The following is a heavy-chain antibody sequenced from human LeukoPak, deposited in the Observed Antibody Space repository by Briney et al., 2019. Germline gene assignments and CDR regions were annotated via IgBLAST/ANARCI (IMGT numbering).Heavy chain of an antibody. V-gene: IGHV1-46*01. J-gene: IGHJ3*02. D-gene: IGHD3-22*01. CDR2: INPSGGST. CDR1: GYTFTSYY. Sequence: GESLKISCKGSGYTFTSYYMHWVRQAPGQGLEWMGIINPSGGSTSYAQKFQGRVTMTRDTSTSTVYMELSSLRSEDTAVYYCARGGHTYYYDSSGYYIPPHIWGQGTMVTVSS. CDR3: ARGGHTYYYDSSGYYIPPHI.